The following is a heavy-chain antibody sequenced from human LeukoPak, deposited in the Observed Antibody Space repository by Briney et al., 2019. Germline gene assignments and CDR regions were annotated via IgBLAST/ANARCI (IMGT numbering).Heavy chain of an antibody. CDR2: INHSGST. D-gene: IGHD1-7*01. V-gene: IGHV4-34*01. Sequence: SETLSLTCAVYGGSFSGYYWSWIRQPPGKGLEWIGEINHSGSTNYNPSLKSRVTISVDTSKNQFSLKLSSVTAADTAVYYCARGGSGTTFFREYYFDYWGQGTLVTVSS. CDR3: ARGGSGTTFFREYYFDY. CDR1: GGSFSGYY. J-gene: IGHJ4*02.